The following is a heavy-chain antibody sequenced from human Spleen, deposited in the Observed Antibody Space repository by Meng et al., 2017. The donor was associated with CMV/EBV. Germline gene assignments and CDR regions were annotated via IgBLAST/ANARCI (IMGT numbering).Heavy chain of an antibody. CDR1: GYSISRGYY. J-gene: IGHJ4*02. D-gene: IGHD3-10*01. CDR3: AGGLHYGSGSFQVDY. Sequence: GSLRLSCTVSGYSISRGYYWAWIRLPPGKGLEWIGSIYHSGSTFYYPSLKSRVTISVDTSKKQFSLKLSSVTAVDAAVYYCAGGLHYGSGSFQVDYWGQGKLVTVSS. CDR2: IYHSGST. V-gene: IGHV4-38-2*02.